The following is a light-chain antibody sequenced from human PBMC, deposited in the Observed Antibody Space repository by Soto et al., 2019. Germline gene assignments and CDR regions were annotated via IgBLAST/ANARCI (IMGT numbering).Light chain of an antibody. Sequence: DIWLTQSPGALSLSPGERATLSCRSSRSISSSYLAWYQQKPGQAPRLLIYVASSRATGIPDRFSGSGSGTDFTLTISRLEPEDCAVYYCQQYGSSLVYTFGQGTRLEIK. CDR1: RSISSSY. CDR2: VAS. J-gene: IGKJ2*01. CDR3: QQYGSSLVYT. V-gene: IGKV3-20*01.